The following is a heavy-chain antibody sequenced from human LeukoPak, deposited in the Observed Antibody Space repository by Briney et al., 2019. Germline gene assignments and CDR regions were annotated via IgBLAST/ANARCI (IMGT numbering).Heavy chain of an antibody. CDR1: GGSISSYY. J-gene: IGHJ2*01. CDR3: ARHGRRYFDL. Sequence: PSETLSLTCTVSGGSISSYYWSWIRQPPGKGLEWIGCIYYSGSTNYNPSLKSRVTMSVDTSKNQFSLKLSSVTAADTAVYYCARHGRRYFDLWGRGTLVTVSS. D-gene: IGHD6-25*01. CDR2: IYYSGST. V-gene: IGHV4-59*08.